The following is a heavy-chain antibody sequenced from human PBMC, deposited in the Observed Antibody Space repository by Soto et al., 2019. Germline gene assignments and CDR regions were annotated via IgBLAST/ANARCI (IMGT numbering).Heavy chain of an antibody. CDR3: ASGVYDFWSGSYYYYYMDV. D-gene: IGHD3-3*01. V-gene: IGHV4-59*08. CDR2: IYYSGST. CDR1: GGSISSYY. Sequence: SDTLSLTCTVSGGSISSYYWSWVRQPPGKGLEWIGYIYYSGSTNYNPSLKSRVTISVDTSKNQFSLKLSSVTAADTAVYYCASGVYDFWSGSYYYYYMDVWGKGTTVTVSS. J-gene: IGHJ6*03.